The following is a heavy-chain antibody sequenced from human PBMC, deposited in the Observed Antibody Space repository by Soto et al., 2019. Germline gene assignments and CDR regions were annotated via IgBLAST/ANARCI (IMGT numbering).Heavy chain of an antibody. J-gene: IGHJ4*02. Sequence: QVQLQESGPGLVKPSETLSLTCTVSGDSITNSYWNWIRQPPGKGLEWIGYIHYSGSTKYNPSLKSLVTISVGTSKDQFSLKLRSVTAADTAVYYCARQNYDSGTSWAWGQGTLVTVSS. V-gene: IGHV4-59*08. CDR3: ARQNYDSGTSWA. CDR2: IHYSGST. CDR1: GDSITNSY. D-gene: IGHD3-10*01.